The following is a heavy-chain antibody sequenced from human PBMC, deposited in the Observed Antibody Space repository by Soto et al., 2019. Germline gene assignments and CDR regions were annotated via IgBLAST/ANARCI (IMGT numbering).Heavy chain of an antibody. CDR3: ARASWDSSGFYPYYFDY. CDR1: GFTFSSYW. Sequence: GGSLRLSCAASGFTFSSYWMSWVRQAPGKGLEWVANIKQDGSEKKYVDSVKGRFTISRDNAKNSLYLQMNSLRAEDTAVYYCARASWDSSGFYPYYFDYWGQGTLATVSS. V-gene: IGHV3-7*01. D-gene: IGHD3-22*01. CDR2: IKQDGSEK. J-gene: IGHJ4*02.